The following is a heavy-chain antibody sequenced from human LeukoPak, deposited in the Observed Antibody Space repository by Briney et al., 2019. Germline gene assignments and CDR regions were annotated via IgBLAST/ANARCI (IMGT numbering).Heavy chain of an antibody. D-gene: IGHD3-22*01. CDR1: GFTFSSYE. CDR3: APNMIVVPY. CDR2: ISSSSSTI. V-gene: IGHV3-48*03. J-gene: IGHJ4*02. Sequence: GGSLRLSCAASGFTFSSYEMNWVRQAPGKGLEWVSYISSSSSTIYYADSVKGRFTISRDNAKNSLYLQMNSLRAEDTAVYYCAPNMIVVPYWGQGTLVTVPS.